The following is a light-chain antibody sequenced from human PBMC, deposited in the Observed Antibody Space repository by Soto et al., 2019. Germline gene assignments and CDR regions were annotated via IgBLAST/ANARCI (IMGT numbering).Light chain of an antibody. J-gene: IGLJ2*01. Sequence: QSALTQPRSVSGSPGQSVTISCTGTSSDVGGYNFVSWYQHHPGKAPKLIIYDVTKRPSGVPDRFSGSKSGNTASLTISGLQAEDEADYYCFSYAGSYTLGVFGGGTKVTVL. CDR2: DVT. V-gene: IGLV2-11*01. CDR3: FSYAGSYTLGV. CDR1: SSDVGGYNF.